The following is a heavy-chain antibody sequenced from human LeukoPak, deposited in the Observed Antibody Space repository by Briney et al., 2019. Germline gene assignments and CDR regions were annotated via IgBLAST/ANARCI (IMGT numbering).Heavy chain of an antibody. CDR1: GFTFDDYA. CDR2: INWNSGRI. CDR3: AKADCGGDCCIDY. V-gene: IGHV3-9*01. J-gene: IGHJ4*02. Sequence: PGGSLRLSCAASGFTFDDYAMHWVRHAPGKGLEWVSGINWNSGRIGYADSVKGRFTISRGNAKNSLYLQMNSLRAEDTALYYCAKADCGGDCCIDYWGQGTLVTVSS. D-gene: IGHD2-21*02.